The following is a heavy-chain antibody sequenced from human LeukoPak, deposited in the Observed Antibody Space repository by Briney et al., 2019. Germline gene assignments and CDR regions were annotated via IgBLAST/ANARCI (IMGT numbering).Heavy chain of an antibody. V-gene: IGHV4-59*01. J-gene: IGHJ6*02. CDR3: AGRSARGYYYYGMDV. CDR1: DGSISSYY. CDR2: IHYSGST. D-gene: IGHD3-10*01. Sequence: SETLSLTCSISDGSISSYYWNWIRQSPGKGLEWIGHIHYSGSTHYNPSLQSRVSISIDTSKNHFSLKLRSVAAVDTAVYYCAGRSARGYYYYGMDVWGQGTTVTVSS.